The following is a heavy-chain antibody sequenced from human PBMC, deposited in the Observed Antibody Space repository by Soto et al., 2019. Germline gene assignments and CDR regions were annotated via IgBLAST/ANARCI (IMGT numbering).Heavy chain of an antibody. CDR1: GYPVTAYY. CDR2: INPATGAA. V-gene: IGHV1-2*01. J-gene: IGHJ3*02. D-gene: IGHD3-3*01. Sequence: QLHLVQSGAVVKKPGASVTVSCSASGYPVTAYYMHWVRQAPGRGLEWMGGINPATGAAKYTQTCRGRVTSTRDTSAITSFMALGGWTSGDTGVFCLAIGGGVGVAGSAAFEMWGQGTLVTVSS. CDR3: AIGGGVGVAGSAAFEM.